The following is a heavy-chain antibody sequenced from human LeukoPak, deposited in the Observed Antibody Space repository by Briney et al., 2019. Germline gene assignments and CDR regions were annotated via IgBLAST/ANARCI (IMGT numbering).Heavy chain of an antibody. CDR2: ISSSASTR. J-gene: IGHJ1*01. CDR3: ARENYFPRHLQH. D-gene: IGHD3-10*01. V-gene: IGHV3-48*03. CDR1: VFTFSSYE. Sequence: QAGGSLRLSCAASVFTFSSYEMNGVRQAPGKGRGWVAYISSSASTRYYADSVKGRFTISRDNAKNPLYLQMNSLRVEDPAVYYCARENYFPRHLQHWGQGTLVTVSS.